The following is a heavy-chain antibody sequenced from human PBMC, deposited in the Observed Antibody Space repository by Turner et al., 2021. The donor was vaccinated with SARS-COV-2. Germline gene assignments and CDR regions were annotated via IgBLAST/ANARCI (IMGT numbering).Heavy chain of an antibody. Sequence: EVQLVESGGGLIQPGGSLRLSCAASGFIVSSNYMTWVRQAPGKGVEGVSIIYPGGNTYYADSLKGRFTISRDNSKNTVYLQTNSLRTEDTAVYYCARGGLVTAPMHRLDYWGQGTLVTVSS. V-gene: IGHV3-53*01. D-gene: IGHD2-21*01. CDR3: ARGGLVTAPMHRLDY. J-gene: IGHJ4*02. CDR2: IYPGGNT. CDR1: GFIVSSNY.